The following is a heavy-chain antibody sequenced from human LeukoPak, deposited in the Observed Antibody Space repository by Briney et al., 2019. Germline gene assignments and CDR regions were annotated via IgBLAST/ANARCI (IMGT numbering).Heavy chain of an antibody. CDR1: GFTFDDYA. Sequence: PGRSLRLSCAASGFTFDDYAMHWVRQAPGKGLEWVSGISWNSGSIGYADSVKGRFTISRDNAKNSLYLQMNSLRAEDTALYYCAKALEYGSGSSYWYFDLWGRGTLVTVSS. V-gene: IGHV3-9*01. CDR3: AKALEYGSGSSYWYFDL. J-gene: IGHJ2*01. CDR2: ISWNSGSI. D-gene: IGHD3-10*01.